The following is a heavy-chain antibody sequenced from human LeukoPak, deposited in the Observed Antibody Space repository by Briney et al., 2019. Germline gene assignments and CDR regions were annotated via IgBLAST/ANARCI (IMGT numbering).Heavy chain of an antibody. J-gene: IGHJ4*02. D-gene: IGHD4-17*01. CDR1: GFTFSGSA. CDR2: IRSKANSYAT. CDR3: ARCKNDYGDYVFDY. Sequence: PGGSLRLSCAASGFTFSGSAMHWVRQASGKGLEWVGRIRSKANSYATAYAASVKGRFTISRDDSKNTAYLQMNSLRAEDTAVYYCARCKNDYGDYVFDYWGQGTLVTVSS. V-gene: IGHV3-73*01.